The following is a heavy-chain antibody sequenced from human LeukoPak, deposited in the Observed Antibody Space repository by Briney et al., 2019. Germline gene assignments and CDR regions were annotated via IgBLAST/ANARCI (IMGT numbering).Heavy chain of an antibody. J-gene: IGHJ4*02. CDR3: ARDLGHCSGGSCYYPTVFDY. CDR2: ISSSSSTI. Sequence: GGSLRLSCAASGFTFSSYSMNWVRQAPGKGLEWVSYISSSSSTIYYADSVKGRSTISRDNAKNSLYLQMNSLRAEDTAVYYCARDLGHCSGGSCYYPTVFDYWGQGTLVTVSS. CDR1: GFTFSSYS. D-gene: IGHD2-15*01. V-gene: IGHV3-48*01.